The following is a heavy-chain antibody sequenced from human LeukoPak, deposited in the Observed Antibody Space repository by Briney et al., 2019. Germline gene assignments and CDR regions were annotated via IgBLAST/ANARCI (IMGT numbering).Heavy chain of an antibody. CDR1: GFTFSGPG. D-gene: IGHD2-2*01. CDR3: TRPRRIVVVPAGDDAFDI. Sequence: GRALRLSCAASGFTFSGPGMHWVRQACGEGLGWVGRISSEANSYATAYDASVKGRFTTSRDDSKNTAYLQMNSLKTEATAVYYCTRPRRIVVVPAGDDAFDIWGQGAMVTVSS. J-gene: IGHJ3*02. CDR2: ISSEANSYAT. V-gene: IGHV3-73*01.